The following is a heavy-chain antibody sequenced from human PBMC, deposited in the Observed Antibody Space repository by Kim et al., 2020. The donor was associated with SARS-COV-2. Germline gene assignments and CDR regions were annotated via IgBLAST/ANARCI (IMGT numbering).Heavy chain of an antibody. D-gene: IGHD5-18*01. J-gene: IGHJ6*02. CDR1: GFTFSSYE. Sequence: GGSLRLSCAVSGFTFSSYEMNWVRQAPGKGLEWVSYISSSGSTIYYADSVKGRFTISRDNAKNSLYLQMNSLRAEDTAVYYCARDYPWIQLWSHYYYYGMDVWGQATTVTVSS. V-gene: IGHV3-48*03. CDR3: ARDYPWIQLWSHYYYYGMDV. CDR2: ISSSGSTI.